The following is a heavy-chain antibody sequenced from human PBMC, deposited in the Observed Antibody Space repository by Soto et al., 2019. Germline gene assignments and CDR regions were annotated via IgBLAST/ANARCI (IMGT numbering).Heavy chain of an antibody. CDR3: ARGPRATITSGYFDS. J-gene: IGHJ4*02. CDR2: IIPSFGAT. V-gene: IGHV1-69*01. CDR1: GGTFSSYA. D-gene: IGHD5-12*01. Sequence: QVQLVQSGAEVKKPGSSVKVSCKASGGTFSSYAVSWVRQAPGQGLEWMGGIIPSFGATNYAQKLQGRVTFTADDSTSTVHMELSSLRSEDTAVYFCARGPRATITSGYFDSWGQGTLVIVSS.